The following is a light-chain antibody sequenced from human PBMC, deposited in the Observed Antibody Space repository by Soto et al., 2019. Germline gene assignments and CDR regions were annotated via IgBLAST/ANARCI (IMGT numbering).Light chain of an antibody. CDR3: GTWDTRLSAVV. V-gene: IGLV1-51*01. CDR1: SSNIGNNY. Sequence: QSVLTQPPSVSAAPGQTVTISCSGSSSNIGNNYVSWYQHLPGTAPKLLIYDNNERPSGIPDRFSGSKSGTSATLGITGLQTGDEADYYCGTWDTRLSAVVFGGGTKLTVL. CDR2: DNN. J-gene: IGLJ2*01.